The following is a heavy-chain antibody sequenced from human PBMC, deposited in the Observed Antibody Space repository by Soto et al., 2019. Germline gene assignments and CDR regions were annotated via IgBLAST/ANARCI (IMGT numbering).Heavy chain of an antibody. CDR1: GYSFTTYD. CDR3: TRREMDILTVYWFDP. Sequence: QVQLVQSGAEVKTPGASVKVSCKASGYSFTTYDINWVRQAPGQGLEWMGWMNPHSGDTGYAQKFQGRVTMTRSTSISTAFMELSSLRYDDTAVYYCTRREMDILTVYWFDPWGQGTLVTVSS. CDR2: MNPHSGDT. J-gene: IGHJ5*02. V-gene: IGHV1-8*01. D-gene: IGHD3-9*01.